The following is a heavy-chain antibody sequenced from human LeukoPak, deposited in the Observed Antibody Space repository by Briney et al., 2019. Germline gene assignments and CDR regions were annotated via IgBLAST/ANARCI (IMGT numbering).Heavy chain of an antibody. D-gene: IGHD3-10*01. CDR3: ARKGTYYGSGGSGSYYNSPFGY. V-gene: IGHV4-39*01. CDR2: IYYSGTT. CDR1: GGSVSSNHYY. J-gene: IGHJ4*02. Sequence: SETLSLTCTVSGGSVSSNHYYWGWIRQSPGKGLEWIANIYYSGTTYYNPSLKSRVTISVDTSRNQFSLKLGSVTAADTAVYYCARKGTYYGSGGSGSYYNSPFGYWGQGTLVTVSS.